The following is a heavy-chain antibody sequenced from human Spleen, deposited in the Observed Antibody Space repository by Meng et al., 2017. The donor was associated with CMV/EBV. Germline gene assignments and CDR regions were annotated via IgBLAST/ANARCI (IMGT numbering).Heavy chain of an antibody. CDR3: ARGASYGPHYFDY. CDR2: INHSGST. Sequence: CAVYGGSFSSYYWSWIRQPPGKGLEWIGEINHSGSTIYNPSLKSRVTISVDTSKNQFSLKLSSVTAADTAVFYCARGASYGPHYFDYWGQGTLVTVSS. J-gene: IGHJ4*02. V-gene: IGHV4-34*01. D-gene: IGHD3-16*01. CDR1: GGSFSSYY.